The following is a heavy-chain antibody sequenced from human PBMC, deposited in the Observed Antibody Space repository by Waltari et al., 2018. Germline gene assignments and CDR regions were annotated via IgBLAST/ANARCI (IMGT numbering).Heavy chain of an antibody. Sequence: QVQLVQSGAEVKKPGSSVKVSCKASGGTFSSYAISWVRQAPGQGLEWMGGIIPIFGTANYAQKFQGRVTITTDESTSTAYMELSSLRSEDTAVYYCARGYCSGGSCWNYYYYGMDVWGQGTTVTVSS. V-gene: IGHV1-69*05. CDR1: GGTFSSYA. CDR3: ARGYCSGGSCWNYYYYGMDV. J-gene: IGHJ6*02. D-gene: IGHD2-15*01. CDR2: IIPIFGTA.